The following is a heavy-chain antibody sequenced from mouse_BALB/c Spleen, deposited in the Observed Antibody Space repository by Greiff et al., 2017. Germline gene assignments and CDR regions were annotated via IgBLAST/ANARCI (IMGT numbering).Heavy chain of an antibody. CDR1: GYAFSSNW. CDR2: IYPGDGDT. V-gene: IGHV1-80*01. CDR3: ARQAAYYFDY. Sequence: QVQLQQSGAELVRPGSSVKISCKASGYAFSSNWMNWVKQRPGQGLEWIGQIYPGDGDTNYNGKFKGKATLTADTSSSTAYMQLSSLTSEDSAVYFCARQAAYYFDYWGQGTTLTVSS. J-gene: IGHJ2*01. D-gene: IGHD3-2*02.